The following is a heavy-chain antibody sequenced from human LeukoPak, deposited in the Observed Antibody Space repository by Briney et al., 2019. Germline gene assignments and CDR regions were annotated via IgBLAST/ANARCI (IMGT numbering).Heavy chain of an antibody. CDR1: GFTFSSYW. CDR3: ARAPSEIGGYYPEYFRH. CDR2: IKSDGST. J-gene: IGHJ1*01. D-gene: IGHD3-22*01. Sequence: GGSLRLSCAASGFTFSSYWMRWVRHAPGKGLVWVSCIKSDGSTNYAHSVKGRFTISRDNANNTVSLQTISLRAADTGVYYCARAPSEIGGYYPEYFRHWGQGTLVTVSS. V-gene: IGHV3-74*01.